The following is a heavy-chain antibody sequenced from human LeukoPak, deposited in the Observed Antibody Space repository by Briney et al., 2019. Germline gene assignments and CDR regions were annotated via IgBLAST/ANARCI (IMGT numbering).Heavy chain of an antibody. CDR3: ARLGGSYLGYAFDI. Sequence: SETLSLTCSISDDSTNNDRYFWAWIRQPPGKGLEWIASINYSGSTYYNPSLKSRVTISVDTSKNQFSLKLSSVTAADTAVYYCARLGGSYLGYAFDIWGQGTMVTVSS. D-gene: IGHD1-26*01. J-gene: IGHJ3*02. CDR1: DDSTNNDRYF. V-gene: IGHV4-39*07. CDR2: INYSGST.